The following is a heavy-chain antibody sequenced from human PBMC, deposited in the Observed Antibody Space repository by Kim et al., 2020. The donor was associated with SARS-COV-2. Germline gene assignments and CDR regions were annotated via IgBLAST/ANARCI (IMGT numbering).Heavy chain of an antibody. CDR3: ATVVGGAVQI. D-gene: IGHD2-15*01. J-gene: IGHJ3*02. CDR2: TT. Sequence: TTFFNPSLKSRVTISGDPSKNQFSLKLSSVTAADTAVVYCATVVGGAVQIWGPGIMVIVSS. V-gene: IGHV4-31*02.